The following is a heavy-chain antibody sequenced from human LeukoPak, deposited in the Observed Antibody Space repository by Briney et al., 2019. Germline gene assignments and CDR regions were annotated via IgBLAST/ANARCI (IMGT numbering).Heavy chain of an antibody. Sequence: GESLKIPCKGSGYSFTSYWIGWVRQMPGKGLEGMVIIYYGDSDTRYSPSFQGQVTISADKSISTAYLQWNSLKASDTAMYYCARGKLPPPPAFDYWGQGNLVTASS. CDR3: ARGKLPPPPAFDY. CDR1: GYSFTSYW. V-gene: IGHV5-51*01. CDR2: IYYGDSDT. J-gene: IGHJ4*02. D-gene: IGHD3-10*01.